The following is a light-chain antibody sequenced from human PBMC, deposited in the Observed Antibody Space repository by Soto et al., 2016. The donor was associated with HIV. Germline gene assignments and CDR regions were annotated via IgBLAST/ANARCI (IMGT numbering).Light chain of an antibody. CDR2: GAT. J-gene: IGKJ3*01. Sequence: DIQMTQSPSSLSASVGDRVIITCRASQTISRYLNWYQWKPGEAPNLLIYGATSLQRGVPFRFSGSGSGTDFSLTITTLQPEDFGSYYCQQANTFPLTFGPGTKVDI. V-gene: IGKV1-39*01. CDR1: QTISRY. CDR3: QQANTFPLT.